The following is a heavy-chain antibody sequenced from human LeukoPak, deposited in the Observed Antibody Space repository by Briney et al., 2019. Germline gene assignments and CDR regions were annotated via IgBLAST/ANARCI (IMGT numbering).Heavy chain of an antibody. CDR1: GGTFSSYA. D-gene: IGHD5-12*01. CDR3: ARDRATANAFDI. J-gene: IGHJ3*02. CDR2: IIPILGTA. Sequence: SVKVSCKASGGTFSSYAISWVRQAPGQGLEWMGGIIPILGTANYAQKFQGRVTITADESTSTAYMELSSLRSEDTAVYYCARDRATANAFDIWGQGTMVTVSS. V-gene: IGHV1-69*13.